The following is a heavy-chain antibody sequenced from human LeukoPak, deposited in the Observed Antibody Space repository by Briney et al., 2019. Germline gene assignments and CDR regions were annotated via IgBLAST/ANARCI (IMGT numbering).Heavy chain of an antibody. J-gene: IGHJ3*01. CDR3: ARSRHIQLDAFDF. CDR1: GFTFSSFS. CDR2: ISSSSNYI. D-gene: IGHD5-18*01. V-gene: IGHV3-21*01. Sequence: GGSLRLSCAASGFTFSSFSMNWVRQAPGKGLEWVSSISSSSNYIYYADSVKGRFTFSRDNARNSLYLQMNSLRAEDTAVYYCARSRHIQLDAFDFWGQGTEVTVSS.